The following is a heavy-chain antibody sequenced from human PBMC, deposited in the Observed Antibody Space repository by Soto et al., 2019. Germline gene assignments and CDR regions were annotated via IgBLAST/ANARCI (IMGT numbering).Heavy chain of an antibody. CDR1: GGSISSGGNY. D-gene: IGHD5-12*01. J-gene: IGHJ4*02. CDR3: ARQNSDDESIDS. Sequence: QVQLQEAGPGLVKPSQTLSLTCAVSGGSISSGGNYWSWIRQPPGKGLQWIGYISYGGTTYYNPSLKRQIVISRDTSNNQFALNLSSVTAADTAMYYCARQNSDDESIDSLGQGTLVTVSS. V-gene: IGHV4-31*11. CDR2: ISYGGTT.